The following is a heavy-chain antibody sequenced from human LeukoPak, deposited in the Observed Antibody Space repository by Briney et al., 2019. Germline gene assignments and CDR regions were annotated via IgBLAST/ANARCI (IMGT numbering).Heavy chain of an antibody. D-gene: IGHD3-9*01. J-gene: IGHJ3*02. CDR2: IYPGDSDT. Sequence: GESLKISCKGSGYSFTSYWIGWVRQLPGKGLEWMGIIYPGDSDTRYSPSFQGQVTISADKSISTAYLQWSSLKASDTAMYYCARSLGILTGYQGARDDAFDIWGQGTMVTVSS. V-gene: IGHV5-51*01. CDR3: ARSLGILTGYQGARDDAFDI. CDR1: GYSFTSYW.